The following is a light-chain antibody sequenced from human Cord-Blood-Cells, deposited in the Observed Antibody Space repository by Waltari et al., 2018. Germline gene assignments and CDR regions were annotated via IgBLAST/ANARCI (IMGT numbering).Light chain of an antibody. J-gene: IGLJ2*01. CDR3: CSYAGSVV. V-gene: IGLV2-11*01. CDR2: DVS. Sequence: QSALTQPRSVSGSPGQSVTISCTGTSSDVGGYNYVSWHQQHPGKAPKLMIYDVSKRPSGVPDRFSGSKSGNTASLTISGLQAEDEADYYCCSYAGSVVFGGGTKLTVL. CDR1: SSDVGGYNY.